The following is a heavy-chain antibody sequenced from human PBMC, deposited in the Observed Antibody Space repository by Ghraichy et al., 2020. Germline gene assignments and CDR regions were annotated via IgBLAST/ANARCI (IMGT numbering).Heavy chain of an antibody. J-gene: IGHJ6*02. D-gene: IGHD6-19*01. Sequence: SETLSLTCAVYGGSFSGYYWTWIRQAPGKGLECIGEINDSGSANYNPSLKSRVTKSLDTSKNQFSLKLSSVTAADTAVYFCARGRSGWYSVRYYYFYAMDVWGQGTTVTVSS. CDR1: GGSFSGYY. V-gene: IGHV4-34*01. CDR2: INDSGSA. CDR3: ARGRSGWYSVRYYYFYAMDV.